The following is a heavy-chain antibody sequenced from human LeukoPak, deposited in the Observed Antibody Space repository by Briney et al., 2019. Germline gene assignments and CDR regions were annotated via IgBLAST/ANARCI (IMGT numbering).Heavy chain of an antibody. V-gene: IGHV3-23*01. D-gene: IGHD2-21*01. CDR2: ISDSGGVT. CDR3: ARLGVAAHVDY. Sequence: GGSLRLSCAASGFTFSTYAMTWVRQAPGKGLEWVSSISDSGGVTLYTDSVKGRFTFSRDNSKNTLSLQMNSLSAEDTAVYYCARLGVAAHVDYWGQGTLVTVSS. CDR1: GFTFSTYA. J-gene: IGHJ4*01.